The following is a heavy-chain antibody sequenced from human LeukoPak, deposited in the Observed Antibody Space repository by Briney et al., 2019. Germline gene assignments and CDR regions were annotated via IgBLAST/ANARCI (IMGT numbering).Heavy chain of an antibody. V-gene: IGHV4-34*01. J-gene: IGHJ1*01. CDR3: AGDRSGTTEY. Sequence: PSETLSLTCAVYGGSFSGYYWSWIRQPPGKGLEWIGEINHSGSTNYNPSLKSRVTMSVDTSKNQFSLKLSSVTAADTAVYYCAGDRSGTTEYWGQGTLVTVSS. CDR2: INHSGST. CDR1: GGSFSGYY. D-gene: IGHD2/OR15-2a*01.